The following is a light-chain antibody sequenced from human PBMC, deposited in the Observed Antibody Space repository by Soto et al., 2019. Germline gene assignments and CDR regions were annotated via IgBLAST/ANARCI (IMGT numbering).Light chain of an antibody. CDR3: QQRSNLLPIT. CDR1: QSVKTF. Sequence: TVVTHKKTRKSLSPGDRQTFSCXXSQSVKTFLVWYQHRPGQAPRVLIYDASHRATGIPARFSGSGSGTDFTLTISILVPEDAALYYCQQRSNLLPITFGQGRRLEI. V-gene: IGKV3-11*01. J-gene: IGKJ5*01. CDR2: DAS.